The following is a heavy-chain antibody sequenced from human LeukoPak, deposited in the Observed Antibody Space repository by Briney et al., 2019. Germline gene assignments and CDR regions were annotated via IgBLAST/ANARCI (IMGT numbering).Heavy chain of an antibody. D-gene: IGHD3-10*01. Sequence: SETLSLTCTVSGYSISSGYYWGWIRQPPGKGLEWIGSIYHSGSTYYNPSLKSRVTISVDTSKNQFSLKLSSVTAADTAVYYCARENIRSGSYELDYWGQGILVTVSS. CDR2: IYHSGST. J-gene: IGHJ4*02. CDR1: GYSISSGYY. V-gene: IGHV4-38-2*02. CDR3: ARENIRSGSYELDY.